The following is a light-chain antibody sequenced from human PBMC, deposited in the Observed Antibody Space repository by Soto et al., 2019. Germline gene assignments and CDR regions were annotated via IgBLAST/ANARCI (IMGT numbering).Light chain of an antibody. CDR2: KAS. V-gene: IGKV1-5*03. CDR3: QQYNNYLWT. CDR1: QSISKG. J-gene: IGKJ1*01. Sequence: DIQMTQSPSTLSSSVGDRVTITCRASQSISKGLAWYQQKPGKARKLLIYKASSLESGVPSRFSGSGSVTEFTLSISSLQPDDFATYYCQQYNNYLWTFGQGPKVEIK.